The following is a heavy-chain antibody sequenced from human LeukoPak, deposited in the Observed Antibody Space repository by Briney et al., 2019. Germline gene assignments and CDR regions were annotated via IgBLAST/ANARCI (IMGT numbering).Heavy chain of an antibody. V-gene: IGHV4-39*01. CDR1: GGSISSRSDY. D-gene: IGHD1-26*01. CDR2: IYYSGST. CDR3: ATSGSYSRGDYFDY. Sequence: SGTLSLTCTIAGGSISSRSDYWGWVRQPPGEGLEWIGAIYYSGSTYYNPSLKSRVTISVDTSKNQFSLKLSSVTAADTAVYYCATSGSYSRGDYFDYWGQGTLVTVSS. J-gene: IGHJ4*02.